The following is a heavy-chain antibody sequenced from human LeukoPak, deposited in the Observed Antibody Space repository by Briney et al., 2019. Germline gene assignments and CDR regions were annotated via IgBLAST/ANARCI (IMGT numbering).Heavy chain of an antibody. CDR2: IRYDGSNK. D-gene: IGHD2-15*01. Sequence: GGSLRLSCAASGFTFSSYGMHWVRQAPGKGLEWVAFIRYDGSNKYYADSVKGRFTISRDNSKNTLYLQMNSLRAEDTAVYYCAKDRGDIVVVVAATPHEGFDYWGQGTLVTVSS. CDR1: GFTFSSYG. V-gene: IGHV3-30*02. CDR3: AKDRGDIVVVVAATPHEGFDY. J-gene: IGHJ4*02.